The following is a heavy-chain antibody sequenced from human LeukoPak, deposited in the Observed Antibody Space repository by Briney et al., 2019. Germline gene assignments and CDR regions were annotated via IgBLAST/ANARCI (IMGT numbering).Heavy chain of an antibody. Sequence: ASVKVSCKASGGTFSSYAINWLRQATGQGPEWMGWMNPNSGATGYAQKFQGRVTMTRSTSINTAYMELSSLRSEDTAVYYCARAPRSWXFDYWGQGTLVTVSS. D-gene: IGHD3-16*02. J-gene: IGHJ4*02. CDR1: GGTFSSYA. CDR2: MNPNSGAT. CDR3: ARAPRSWXFDY. V-gene: IGHV1-8*02.